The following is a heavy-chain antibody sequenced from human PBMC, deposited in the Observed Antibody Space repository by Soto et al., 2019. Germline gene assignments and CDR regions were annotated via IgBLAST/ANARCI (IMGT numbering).Heavy chain of an antibody. Sequence: QVQLQGSGPGLVRPSETLSLTCTVSGASISTNHHNWAWVRQPPGKGLEWMGNIHYRGDTYFNPSLGSPISLSVYNSKNQFSLKLTSVTAADPAFYYCARLPPGYPKWVDPWGQGTLVHVSS. D-gene: IGHD3-9*01. CDR2: IHYRGDT. CDR3: ARLPPGYPKWVDP. J-gene: IGHJ5*02. CDR1: GASISTNHHN. V-gene: IGHV4-39*01.